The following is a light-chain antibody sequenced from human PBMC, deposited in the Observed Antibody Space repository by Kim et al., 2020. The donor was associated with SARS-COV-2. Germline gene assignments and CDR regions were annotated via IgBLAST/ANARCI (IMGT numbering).Light chain of an antibody. CDR3: QQYHNWPPVT. V-gene: IGKV3-15*01. CDR2: GVS. Sequence: EIVMTQSPATLSVSPGERATLSCRASQSVGSKLAWYQQKPGQGPRLLISGVSTRASGIPARFSGSGSGTEFTLTISSLQSEDFAVYYCQQYHNWPPVTFGGGTRVEIK. J-gene: IGKJ4*01. CDR1: QSVGSK.